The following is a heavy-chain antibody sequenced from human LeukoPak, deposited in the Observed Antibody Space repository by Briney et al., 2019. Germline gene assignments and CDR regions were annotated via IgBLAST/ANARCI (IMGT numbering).Heavy chain of an antibody. Sequence: GGSLRLSCTVSGFTVSSNYMSWVRQAPGKGLEWVSVIYSGGSTYYADSVKGRFTISRDNSKNTLYLQMNSLRAEDTAVYYCARDSQADCSGGSCYSDYWGQGTLVTVSS. CDR3: ARDSQADCSGGSCYSDY. CDR1: GFTVSSNY. D-gene: IGHD2-15*01. CDR2: IYSGGST. V-gene: IGHV3-66*01. J-gene: IGHJ4*02.